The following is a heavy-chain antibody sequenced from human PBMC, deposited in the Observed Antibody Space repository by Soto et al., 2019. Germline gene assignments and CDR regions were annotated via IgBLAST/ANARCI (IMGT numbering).Heavy chain of an antibody. J-gene: IGHJ5*02. CDR3: ARAIVGPTTTGWLDP. CDR2: ITPIFGTA. D-gene: IGHD1-26*01. V-gene: IGHV1-69*13. Sequence: EASVKVSCKASGGTFSRYAISWVRQAPGQGLEWMGGITPIFGTANYAQKFQGRVTITADESTSTAYMELSSLRFEDTAVYYCARAIVGPTTTGWLDPWGQGTLVTVSS. CDR1: GGTFSRYA.